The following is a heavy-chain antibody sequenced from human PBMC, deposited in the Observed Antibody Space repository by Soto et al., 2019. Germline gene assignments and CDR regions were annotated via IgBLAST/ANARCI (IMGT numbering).Heavy chain of an antibody. CDR3: ARRGYCSSTSCYRAYYYGMDV. Sequence: QVQLVQSGAEVKKPGSSVKVSCKASGGTFSSYAISWVRQAPGQGLEWMGGIIPIFGTANYAQKFQGRVTITADKSTSTAYMELSSLRSEDTAVYYCARRGYCSSTSCYRAYYYGMDVWCQGTTVTVSS. V-gene: IGHV1-69*06. CDR1: GGTFSSYA. J-gene: IGHJ6*02. D-gene: IGHD2-2*02. CDR2: IIPIFGTA.